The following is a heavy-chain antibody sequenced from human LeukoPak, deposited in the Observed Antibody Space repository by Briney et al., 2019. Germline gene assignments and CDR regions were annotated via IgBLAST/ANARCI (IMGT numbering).Heavy chain of an antibody. J-gene: IGHJ3*02. CDR1: GYTFTSYG. Sequence: ASVKVSCKASGYTFTSYGISWVRQAPGQGLEWMGIINPRSGSTTYAQKLQGRVTMTRDTSTSTVYMELSSLRSEDTAVYYCARGEIYYYDRGARGDAVDIWGQGTMVTVSS. V-gene: IGHV1-46*04. CDR2: INPRSGST. D-gene: IGHD3-22*01. CDR3: ARGEIYYYDRGARGDAVDI.